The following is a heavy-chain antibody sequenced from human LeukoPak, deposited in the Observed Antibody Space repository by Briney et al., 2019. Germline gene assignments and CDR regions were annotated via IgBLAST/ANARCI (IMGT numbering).Heavy chain of an antibody. V-gene: IGHV4-34*01. CDR3: ARSFRMGYGYYYYMDV. Sequence: SETLSLTCAVYGGSFSGYYWSWIRQPPGKGLEWIGEINHSGSTNYNPSLKSRVTISVDTSKNQFSLKLSSVTAADTAVYYCARSFRMGYGYYYYMDVWGKGTTVTVSS. D-gene: IGHD5-18*01. CDR1: GGSFSGYY. J-gene: IGHJ6*03. CDR2: INHSGST.